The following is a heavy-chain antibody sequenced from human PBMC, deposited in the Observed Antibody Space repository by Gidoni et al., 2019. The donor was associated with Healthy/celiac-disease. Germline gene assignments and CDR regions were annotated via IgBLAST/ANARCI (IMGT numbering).Heavy chain of an antibody. D-gene: IGHD1-1*01. CDR3: ARLSWNFDY. CDR2: IDYSGST. J-gene: IGHJ4*02. CDR1: GGSISSSSYY. Sequence: QLQLQESGPGLVKPSETLSLTCTVSGGSISSSSYYWGGIRQPPGKGREWIGRIDYSGSTYDIPSRKSRVTIYVETSKNKCSLKLSSVTAADTAGYYGARLSWNFDYWGQGTLVTVSS. V-gene: IGHV4-39*01.